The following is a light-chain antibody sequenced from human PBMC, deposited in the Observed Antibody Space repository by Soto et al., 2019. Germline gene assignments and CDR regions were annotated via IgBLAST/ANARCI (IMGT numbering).Light chain of an antibody. J-gene: IGLJ2*01. V-gene: IGLV2-18*01. CDR1: HEVASYNR. CDR2: DVT. Sequence: QSALTQPPSVSGSPGQSVTISCTGTHEVASYNRVSWYQQTPGTSPRLLVYDVTKRASGISDRFSGSKSGNTASLTISGLPAEDEGDYYCGLYTRAETVVLGGGTKLTVL. CDR3: GLYTRAETVV.